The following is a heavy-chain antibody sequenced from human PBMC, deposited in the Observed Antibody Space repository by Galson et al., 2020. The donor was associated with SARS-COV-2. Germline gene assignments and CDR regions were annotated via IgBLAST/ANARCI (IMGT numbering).Heavy chain of an antibody. CDR1: GFMFSGYA. D-gene: IGHD6-19*01. J-gene: IGHJ4*02. CDR3: AREGNNYSDGGGYYPIY. Sequence: GESLKISCAASGFMFSGYAMHWVRQAPGKGLEWVAVVSHDGRNQYYADSVKGRFTISRDNSKNTLYLQMNSLRAEDTAVYYCAREGNNYSDGGGYYPIYWGQGTLVTVSS. V-gene: IGHV3-30*04. CDR2: VSHDGRNQ.